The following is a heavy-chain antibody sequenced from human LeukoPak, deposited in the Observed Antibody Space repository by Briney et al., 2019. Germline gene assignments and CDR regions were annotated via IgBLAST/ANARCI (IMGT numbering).Heavy chain of an antibody. CDR1: EFTFSDYY. Sequence: GGSLRLSCAASEFTFSDYYMSWIRRAPGKGLEWVSYMSGSGSTIYHADSVKGRFTISRDNAKKSLYLQMNSLRADDTAVYYCARGRLPPHDHDYYYYYMDVWGKGTTVTVSS. CDR3: ARGRLPPHDHDYYYYYMDV. J-gene: IGHJ6*03. V-gene: IGHV3-11*04. CDR2: MSGSGSTI. D-gene: IGHD6-25*01.